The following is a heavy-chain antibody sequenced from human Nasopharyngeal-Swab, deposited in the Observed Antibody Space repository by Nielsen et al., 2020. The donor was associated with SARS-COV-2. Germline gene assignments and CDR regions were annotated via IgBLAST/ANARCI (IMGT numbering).Heavy chain of an antibody. V-gene: IGHV3-33*01. J-gene: IGHJ4*02. CDR3: ASQSGYSSY. Sequence: WSRQPPGKGLEWVAVIWYDGSNKYYADSVKGRFTISRDNSKNTLYLQMNSLRAEDTAVYYCASQSGYSSYWGQGTLVTSPQ. D-gene: IGHD5-18*01. CDR2: IWYDGSNK.